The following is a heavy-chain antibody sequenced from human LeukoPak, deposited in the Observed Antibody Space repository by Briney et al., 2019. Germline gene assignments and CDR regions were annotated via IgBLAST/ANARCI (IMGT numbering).Heavy chain of an antibody. CDR3: ARIIRPTGYYSNPKSGSFDF. D-gene: IGHD3-9*01. CDR1: GGSISSSHHY. Sequence: SEILSLTCAVSGGSISSSHHYWGWIRQPPGKGLEWIGSIYSSGSTYYNPSLRTRVTISVDTSKNQFSLELTSMTAADTAVYYCARIIRPTGYYSNPKSGSFDFWGQGTLVTVSS. CDR2: IYSSGST. V-gene: IGHV4-39*01. J-gene: IGHJ4*02.